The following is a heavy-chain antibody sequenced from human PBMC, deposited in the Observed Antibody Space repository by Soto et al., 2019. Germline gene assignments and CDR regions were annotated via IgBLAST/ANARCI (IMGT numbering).Heavy chain of an antibody. D-gene: IGHD4-17*01. Sequence: GESLKISCEGSGFSFTRYTIGWVRQMPGKGLEWMGIINPGDSESRYSPSFRGQVTISADKSISTAYLQWSSLKASDTAMYYCTVSYGDSDCYYYGRDGWGKGSRFTV. V-gene: IGHV5-51*01. J-gene: IGHJ6*04. CDR2: INPGDSES. CDR3: TVSYGDSDCYYYGRDG. CDR1: GFSFTRYT.